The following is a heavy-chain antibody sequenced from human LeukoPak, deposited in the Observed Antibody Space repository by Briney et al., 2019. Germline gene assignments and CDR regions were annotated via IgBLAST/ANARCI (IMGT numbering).Heavy chain of an antibody. Sequence: SETLSLTCTVSGGSISSYYWSWIRQPPGKGLEWIGYIYYSGSTNYNPSLKSRVTISVDTSKNQFSLKLSSVTAADTAVYYCARDRLTGGYDFWSGYRYYFDYWGQGTLVTVSS. CDR1: GGSISSYY. J-gene: IGHJ4*02. CDR3: ARDRLTGGYDFWSGYRYYFDY. D-gene: IGHD3-3*01. CDR2: IYYSGST. V-gene: IGHV4-59*12.